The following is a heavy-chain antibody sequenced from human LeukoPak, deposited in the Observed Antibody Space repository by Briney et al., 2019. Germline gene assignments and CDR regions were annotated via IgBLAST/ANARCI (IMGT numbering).Heavy chain of an antibody. J-gene: IGHJ4*02. CDR1: GFIFRDYA. Sequence: GGSLRLSCVAPGFIFRDYAMSWVRQAPAGGLEWVSSLRGDGETFYIDSVKGRFTLSRDHSRNTVYLQLSNLRVEDTAVYYCAKASWVSSADAVLWGQGTLVTVS. D-gene: IGHD3-16*01. CDR3: AKASWVSSADAVL. CDR2: LRGDGET. V-gene: IGHV3-23*01.